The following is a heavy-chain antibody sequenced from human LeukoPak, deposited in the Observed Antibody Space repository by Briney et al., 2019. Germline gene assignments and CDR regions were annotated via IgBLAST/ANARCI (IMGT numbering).Heavy chain of an antibody. CDR1: GFTFSSYE. Sequence: PGGSLRLSCAASGFTFSSYEMSWVRQAPGKGLEWVSYISSSGSNIYYADSVKGRFTISRDNAKNSLYLQMNSLRAEDTAVYYCARSFSGYYFDYWGQGTLVTVSS. CDR2: ISSSGSNI. D-gene: IGHD3-22*01. J-gene: IGHJ4*02. V-gene: IGHV3-48*03. CDR3: ARSFSGYYFDY.